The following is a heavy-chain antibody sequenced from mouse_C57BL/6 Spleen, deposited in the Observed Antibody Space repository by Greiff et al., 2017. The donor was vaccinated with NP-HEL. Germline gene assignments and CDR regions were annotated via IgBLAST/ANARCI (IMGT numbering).Heavy chain of an antibody. CDR2: IYPGSGNT. J-gene: IGHJ3*01. CDR3: AREVYDGYYRFAY. CDR1: GYTFTDYY. D-gene: IGHD2-3*01. V-gene: IGHV1-76*01. Sequence: QVQLQQSGAELVRPGASVKLSCKVSGYTFTDYYINWVKQRPGQGLEWIARIYPGSGNTYYNEKFKGKATLTAEKSSSTAYMQLSSLTSEDSAVYFCAREVYDGYYRFAYWGQGTLVTVSA.